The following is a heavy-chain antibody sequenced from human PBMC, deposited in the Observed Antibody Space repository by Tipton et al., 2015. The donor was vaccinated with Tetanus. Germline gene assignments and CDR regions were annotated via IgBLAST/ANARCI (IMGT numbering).Heavy chain of an antibody. D-gene: IGHD3-22*01. CDR3: AKGRVSSGYIIDY. Sequence: SLRLSCAASGFTFDDYAMHWVRQAPGKGLEWVSGISWNSGSIGYADSVRGRFTISRDNAKNSLYLQMNSLRAEDTALYYCAKGRVSSGYIIDYWGQGTLVTVSS. V-gene: IGHV3-9*01. CDR1: GFTFDDYA. J-gene: IGHJ4*02. CDR2: ISWNSGSI.